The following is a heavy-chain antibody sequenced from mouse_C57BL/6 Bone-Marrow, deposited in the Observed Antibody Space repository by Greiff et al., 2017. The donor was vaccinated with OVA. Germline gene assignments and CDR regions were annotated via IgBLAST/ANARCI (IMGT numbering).Heavy chain of an antibody. Sequence: EVKLMESGGGLVKPGGSLKLSCAASGFTFSSYAMSWVRQTPEKRLEWVATISDGGSYTYYPDNVKGRFTISRDNAKNNLYLQMSHLKSEDTAMYYCARWGYYGSSYGYVDVWGTGTTVTVSS. CDR3: ARWGYYGSSYGYVDV. CDR1: GFTFSSYA. D-gene: IGHD1-1*01. CDR2: ISDGGSYT. V-gene: IGHV5-4*03. J-gene: IGHJ1*03.